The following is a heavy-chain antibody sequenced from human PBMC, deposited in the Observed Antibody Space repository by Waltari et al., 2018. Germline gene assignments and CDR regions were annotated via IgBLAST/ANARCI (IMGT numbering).Heavy chain of an antibody. J-gene: IGHJ4*02. CDR1: GDSISNTKW. CDR2: INHSGST. CDR3: ARTSYDSGSYNFDY. Sequence: QVQLQESGPGLVKPSETLSLTCIVSGDSISNTKWWSWVRQSPGKGLEWIGEINHSGSTNYHPSLKSRVTISADRSKNQFSLKVNSVTAADTAVYYCARTSYDSGSYNFDYWGQGTLVTVSS. D-gene: IGHD3-10*01. V-gene: IGHV4-4*02.